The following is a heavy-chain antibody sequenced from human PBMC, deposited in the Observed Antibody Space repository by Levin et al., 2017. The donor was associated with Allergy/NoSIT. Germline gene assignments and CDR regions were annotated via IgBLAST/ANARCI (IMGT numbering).Heavy chain of an antibody. J-gene: IGHJ4*02. CDR3: ARHRGYGDYGFDY. V-gene: IGHV4-39*01. Sequence: SETLSLTCTVSGGSISSSSYYWGWIRQPPGKGLEWIGSIYYSGSTYYNPSLKSRVTISVDTSKNQFSLKLSSVTAADTAVYYCARHRGYGDYGFDYWGQGTLVTVSS. CDR1: GGSISSSSYY. D-gene: IGHD4-17*01. CDR2: IYYSGST.